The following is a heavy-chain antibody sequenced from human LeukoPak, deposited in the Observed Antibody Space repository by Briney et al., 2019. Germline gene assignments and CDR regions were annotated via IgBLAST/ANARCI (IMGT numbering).Heavy chain of an antibody. Sequence: GSLRLSCAASGFTFSSYSMNWVRQAPGKGLEWVSSISSSSSYIYCADSVKGRFTISRDNAKNSLYLQMNSLRAEDTAVYYCARDAPFWSGYYEADYWGQGTLVTVSS. CDR2: ISSSSSYI. V-gene: IGHV3-21*01. CDR1: GFTFSSYS. D-gene: IGHD3-3*01. CDR3: ARDAPFWSGYYEADY. J-gene: IGHJ4*02.